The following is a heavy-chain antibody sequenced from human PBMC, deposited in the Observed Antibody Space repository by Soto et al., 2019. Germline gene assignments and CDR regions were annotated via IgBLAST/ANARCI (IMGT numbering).Heavy chain of an antibody. CDR2: ISWNGAAT. V-gene: IGHV3-9*01. CDR1: GFTFDDYA. Sequence: EVQLVESGGGLVQPGGSLLLSCAASGFTFDDYAIHWVRQAPGKGLEWVSGISWNGAATGYMNSVKGRFSISRDNTKNTLYLQMNSLRSEDTAVYYCANLPLYGSGFDCWGQGTLVTVSS. J-gene: IGHJ4*02. CDR3: ANLPLYGSGFDC. D-gene: IGHD3-10*01.